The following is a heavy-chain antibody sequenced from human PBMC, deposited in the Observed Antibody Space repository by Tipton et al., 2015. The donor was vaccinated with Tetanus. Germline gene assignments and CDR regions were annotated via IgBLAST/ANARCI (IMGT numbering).Heavy chain of an antibody. CDR3: ARGEDTYKSGNY. J-gene: IGHJ4*02. V-gene: IGHV4-39*01. CDR1: SGSISSSNYH. Sequence: TLSLTCIVSSGSISSSNYHWGWIRQPPGKGLEWIGSIHYSGSTYYKPSLKSRVTISVDTSKNQFSLKLSSVTAADTAVYYCARGEDTYKSGNYWGQGTLVTVSS. D-gene: IGHD5-24*01. CDR2: IHYSGST.